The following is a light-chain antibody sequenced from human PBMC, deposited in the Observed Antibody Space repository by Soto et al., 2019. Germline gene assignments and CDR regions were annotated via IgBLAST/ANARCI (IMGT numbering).Light chain of an antibody. CDR3: QQYGNSPIT. J-gene: IGKJ5*01. V-gene: IGKV3-20*01. CDR1: QSVSSTY. CDR2: DAS. Sequence: EIVLTQPPGTLSLSPGERATLSCRASQSVSSTYLAWYQQKPGQAPRLLIYDASIRATGIPDRFSGSASGTDFTLTIRILEPEDIAVYYCQQYGNSPITFGQGTRLDMK.